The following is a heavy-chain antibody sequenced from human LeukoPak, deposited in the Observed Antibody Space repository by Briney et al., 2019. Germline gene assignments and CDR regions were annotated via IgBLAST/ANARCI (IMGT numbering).Heavy chain of an antibody. D-gene: IGHD5-12*01. CDR1: GFTFSSYV. V-gene: IGHV3-23*01. Sequence: PGGSLRLSCAASGFTFSSYVMSWVRQAPGKGLEWVSAISGSGGSTYYADSVKGRFTISRDNSKNTLYLQMNSLRAEDTAVYYCAKGSWLRFWDYSDYWGQGTLVTVSS. CDR3: AKGSWLRFWDYSDY. J-gene: IGHJ4*02. CDR2: ISGSGGST.